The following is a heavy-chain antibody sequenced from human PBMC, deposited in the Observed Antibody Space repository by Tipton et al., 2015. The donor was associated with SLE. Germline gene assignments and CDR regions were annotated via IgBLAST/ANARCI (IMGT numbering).Heavy chain of an antibody. V-gene: IGHV3-7*01. Sequence: SLRLSCAASGFTFSSYGMSWVRQAPGKGLEWVANIKQDGSEKYYVDSVKGRFTISRDNAKNSLYLQMNSLRAEDTAVYYCARGRAAAGREPFQHWGQGTLVTVSS. CDR1: GFTFSSYG. CDR3: ARGRAAAGREPFQH. D-gene: IGHD6-13*01. CDR2: IKQDGSEK. J-gene: IGHJ1*01.